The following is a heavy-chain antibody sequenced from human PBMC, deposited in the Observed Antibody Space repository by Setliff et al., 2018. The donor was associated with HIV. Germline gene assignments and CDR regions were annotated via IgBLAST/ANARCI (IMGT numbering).Heavy chain of an antibody. CDR3: AREGGGIVVVTVDY. V-gene: IGHV3-7*01. CDR2: IKQDGSEK. Sequence: LRLSCAASGFNFGDYGMNWVRQAPGKGLEWVANIKQDGSEKYYVDSVKGRFTISRDNAKNSLYLQMNSLRAEDTAVYYCAREGGGIVVVTVDYWGQGTLVTVSS. D-gene: IGHD3-22*01. CDR1: GFNFGDYG. J-gene: IGHJ4*02.